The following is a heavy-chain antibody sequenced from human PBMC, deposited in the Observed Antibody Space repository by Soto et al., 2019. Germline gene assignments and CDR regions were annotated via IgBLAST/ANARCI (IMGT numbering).Heavy chain of an antibody. CDR1: GVPFSAAW. V-gene: IGHV3-15*07. CDR2: IKSRGGGGTT. CDR3: TYQADLYDRLDS. J-gene: IGHJ4*02. Sequence: EVHMVESGGGLVKPGESLRLSCTLSGVPFSAAWMNWVRQAPGKGLEWVGRIKSRGGGGTTHYAAPVQGRFTISRDDSKNTLYLQMNSLKTEDTAIYYCTYQADLYDRLDSWGQGTLVTVSS. D-gene: IGHD3-22*01.